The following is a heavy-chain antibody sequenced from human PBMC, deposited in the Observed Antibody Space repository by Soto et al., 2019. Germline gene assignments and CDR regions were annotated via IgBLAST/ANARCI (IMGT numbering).Heavy chain of an antibody. CDR1: GGSISSYY. CDR3: ARETYYYGSGSYSNI. D-gene: IGHD3-10*01. J-gene: IGHJ3*02. CDR2: IYYSGST. Sequence: SETLSLTCTASGGSISSYYWSWIRQPPGKGLEWIGYIYYSGSTNYNPSLKSRVTISVDTSKNQFSLKLSSVTAADTAVYYCARETYYYGSGSYSNIWGQGTMVTVSS. V-gene: IGHV4-59*01.